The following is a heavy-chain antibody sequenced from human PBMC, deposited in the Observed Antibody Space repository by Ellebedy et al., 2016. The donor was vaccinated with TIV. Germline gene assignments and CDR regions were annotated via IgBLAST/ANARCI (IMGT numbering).Heavy chain of an antibody. Sequence: GESLKISCEASESTFSSYGMSWVRQAPGKGLEWVSSISTTDGTHYADSVKGRFTISRDNPKNTFYLQMNSLRVEDTAVYYCATQLWNTEFWGQGTLVIVSS. CDR1: ESTFSSYG. D-gene: IGHD5-24*01. J-gene: IGHJ4*02. CDR3: ATQLWNTEF. CDR2: ISTTDGT. V-gene: IGHV3-23*01.